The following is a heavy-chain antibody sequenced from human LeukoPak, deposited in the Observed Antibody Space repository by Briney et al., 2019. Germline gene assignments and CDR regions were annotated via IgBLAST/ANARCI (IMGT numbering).Heavy chain of an antibody. CDR2: INRDGSTT. V-gene: IGHV3-74*01. CDR3: ARDKKSGESSEIDY. D-gene: IGHD3-10*01. CDR1: GFTFSNYW. J-gene: IGHJ4*02. Sequence: GGSLRLSCAASGFTFSNYWVHWVRQAPGKGLAWVSRINRDGSTTNYADSVKGRFTVSRDNAKNTLNLQMNSLRAEDTAVYYCARDKKSGESSEIDYWGQGTLVTVSS.